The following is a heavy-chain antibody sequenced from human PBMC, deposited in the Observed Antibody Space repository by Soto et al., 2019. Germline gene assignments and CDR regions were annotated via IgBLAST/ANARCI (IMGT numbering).Heavy chain of an antibody. Sequence: SVKVSCKASGGTFSSYAISWVRQAPGQGLEWMGGIIPIFGTANYAQKFQGRVTITADKSTSTAYMELSRLRYEDKAVYYCARRYCSSTSCYTAMYYYYYGRDVWGQ. CDR1: GGTFSSYA. CDR2: IIPIFGTA. V-gene: IGHV1-69*06. CDR3: ARRYCSSTSCYTAMYYYYYGRDV. J-gene: IGHJ6*02. D-gene: IGHD2-2*02.